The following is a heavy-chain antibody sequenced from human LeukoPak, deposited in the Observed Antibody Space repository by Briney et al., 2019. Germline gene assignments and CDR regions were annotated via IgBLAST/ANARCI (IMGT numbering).Heavy chain of an antibody. V-gene: IGHV4-59*01. J-gene: IGHJ4*02. CDR3: ARDTGTVVDY. CDR2: IYYSGST. D-gene: IGHD4-23*01. CDR1: GGSISTYY. Sequence: SETLSLTCTVSGGSISTYYWSRIRQPPGKGLEWIGYIYYSGSTNYNPSLKSRVTTSVDTSKNQFSLKLSSVTAADTAVYYCARDTGTVVDYWGQGTLVTVSS.